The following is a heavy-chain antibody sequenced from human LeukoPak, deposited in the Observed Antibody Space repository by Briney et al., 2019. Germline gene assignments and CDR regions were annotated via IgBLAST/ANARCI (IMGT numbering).Heavy chain of an antibody. D-gene: IGHD3-10*01. CDR1: GGTFSSYA. CDR2: IIPIFGTA. CDR3: ARTSYGSGCYYMKQEYYFDY. V-gene: IGHV1-69*13. J-gene: IGHJ4*02. Sequence: ASVKVFCKASGGTFSSYAISWVRQAPGQGLEWMGGIIPIFGTANYAQKFQGRVTITADESTSTAYMELSSLRSEDTAVYYCARTSYGSGCYYMKQEYYFDYWGQGTLVTVSS.